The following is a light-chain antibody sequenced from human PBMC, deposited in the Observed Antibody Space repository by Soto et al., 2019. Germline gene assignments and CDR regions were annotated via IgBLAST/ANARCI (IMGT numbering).Light chain of an antibody. CDR2: GAS. CDR1: QCVSNSY. Sequence: MALTQSPPTLTLSPGERSTLSCSASQCVSNSYLAWYQHKPGQAPRLLIYGASSRAAGIPDRFSGSESGTDFTLTISRLEPEDFAVYYCQQYDSSPKTFGRGTKVDI. V-gene: IGKV3-20*01. J-gene: IGKJ1*01. CDR3: QQYDSSPKT.